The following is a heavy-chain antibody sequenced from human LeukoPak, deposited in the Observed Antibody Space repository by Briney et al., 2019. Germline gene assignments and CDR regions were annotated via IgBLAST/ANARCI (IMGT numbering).Heavy chain of an antibody. J-gene: IGHJ6*03. CDR1: GGSFSGYY. V-gene: IGHV4-34*01. D-gene: IGHD3-3*01. CDR3: ARGNFRGRIFGVVTAYYYYYYYMDV. CDR2: INHSGST. Sequence: SETLSLTCAVYGGSFSGYYWSWIRQPPGKGLEWIGEINHSGSTNYNPSLKSRVTISVDTSKNQFSLKLSSVTAADTAVYYCARGNFRGRIFGVVTAYYYYYYYMDVWGKGTTVTVSS.